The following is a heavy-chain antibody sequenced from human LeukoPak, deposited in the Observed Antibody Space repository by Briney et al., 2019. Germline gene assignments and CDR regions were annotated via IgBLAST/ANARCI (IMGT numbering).Heavy chain of an antibody. D-gene: IGHD3-10*01. V-gene: IGHV1-69*06. Sequence: SVKVSCKASGGTFSSYAISWVRQAPRQGLEWMGGIIPIFGTANYAQKFQGRVTITADKSTSTAYMELSSLRSEDTAVYYCARVLGSTMVRGVINWFDPWGQGTLVTVSS. CDR1: GGTFSSYA. J-gene: IGHJ5*02. CDR3: ARVLGSTMVRGVINWFDP. CDR2: IIPIFGTA.